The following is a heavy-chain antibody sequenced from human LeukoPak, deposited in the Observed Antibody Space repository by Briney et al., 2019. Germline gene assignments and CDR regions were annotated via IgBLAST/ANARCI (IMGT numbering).Heavy chain of an antibody. D-gene: IGHD6-13*01. CDR1: GFTFSSYW. Sequence: GGSLRLSCAASGFTFSSYWMSWVRQAPGKGVEGVANINQEGSQRYYVDSVEGRFTFSRENAKNSLYLQMNSLRDEDMAVYYCARGSDGSKLDYWGQGTLVTVSS. V-gene: IGHV3-7*04. J-gene: IGHJ4*02. CDR3: ARGSDGSKLDY. CDR2: INQEGSQR.